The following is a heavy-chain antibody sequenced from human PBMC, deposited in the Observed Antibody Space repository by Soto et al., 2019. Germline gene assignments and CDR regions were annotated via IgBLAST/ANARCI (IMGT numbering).Heavy chain of an antibody. CDR3: TKGASSLVAS. CDR2: VYPSDSDV. D-gene: IGHD2-15*01. J-gene: IGHJ4*02. V-gene: IGHV5-51*01. CDR1: GYRFTSSW. Sequence: PRASLKISCQGSGYRFTSSWIGRVRQMPGQGLEWLGNVYPSDSDVRYSPSFEGRVTISADNSINTAYLHLLNLKASDTAIYYCTKGASSLVASWVQGTRVTVAS.